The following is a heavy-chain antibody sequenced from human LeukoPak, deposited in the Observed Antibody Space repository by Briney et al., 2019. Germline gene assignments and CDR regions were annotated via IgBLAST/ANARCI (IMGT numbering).Heavy chain of an antibody. CDR2: ISWNSGSI. CDR1: GFTFDDYA. Sequence: GRSLRLSCAASGFTFDDYAMHWVRQAPGKGLEWVSGISWNSGSIGYADSVKGRFTISRDNAKNSLYLQMNSLRAEDTAVYYCARVAQYSSVQGDVWGKGTTVTISS. D-gene: IGHD6-25*01. J-gene: IGHJ6*04. CDR3: ARVAQYSSVQGDV. V-gene: IGHV3-9*01.